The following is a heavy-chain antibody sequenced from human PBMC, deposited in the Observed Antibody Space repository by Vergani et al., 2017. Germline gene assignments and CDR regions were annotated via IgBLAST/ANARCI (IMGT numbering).Heavy chain of an antibody. CDR3: ARGLGYNSGDSCRNDY. D-gene: IGHD2-15*01. J-gene: IGHJ4*02. CDR2: IIPMFGTA. V-gene: IGHV1-69*15. CDR1: GGTFSTYA. Sequence: QVQLVQSGAEVKKPGSSVKVSCKASGGTFSTYAINWVRQAPGQGLEWMGRIIPMFGTANYAQKFQGRVTITADESTRTGYMELSSLRSEDTAVYYCARGLGYNSGDSCRNDYWGQGTLVTVSS.